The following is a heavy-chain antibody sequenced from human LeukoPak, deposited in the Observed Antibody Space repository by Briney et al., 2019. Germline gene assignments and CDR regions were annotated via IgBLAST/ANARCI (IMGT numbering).Heavy chain of an antibody. CDR2: IDWDDDK. J-gene: IGHJ4*02. D-gene: IGHD5-24*01. CDR3: AHASRDGYNVGDFDY. Sequence: SGPTLVNPTQTLTLTCTFSGFSLSTSGMCVSWIRQPPGKALEWLARIDWDDDKYYSTSLKTRPTISKDTSKNQVVLTMTNMDPVDTATYYCAHASRDGYNVGDFDYWGQGTLVTVSS. V-gene: IGHV2-70*11. CDR1: GFSLSTSGMC.